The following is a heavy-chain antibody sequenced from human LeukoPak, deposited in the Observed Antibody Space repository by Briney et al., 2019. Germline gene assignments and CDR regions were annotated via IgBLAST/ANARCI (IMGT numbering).Heavy chain of an antibody. CDR3: ARDTSFAVGATLDF. CDR1: GFTFSSYA. J-gene: IGHJ4*02. D-gene: IGHD1-26*01. V-gene: IGHV3-30*01. Sequence: PGRSLRLSCAASGFTFSSYAMLWVRQAPGKGLEWVAVISYDGSNKYYANSVKGRFTISRDKSKNTLHLQMNSLRAEDTAIYYCARDTSFAVGATLDFWGQGTLVTVSS. CDR2: ISYDGSNK.